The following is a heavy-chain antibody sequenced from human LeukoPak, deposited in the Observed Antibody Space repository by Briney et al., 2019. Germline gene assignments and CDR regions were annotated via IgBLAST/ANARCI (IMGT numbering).Heavy chain of an antibody. Sequence: ASVKVSCKASGGTFSSYTISWVRQAPGQGLEWMGRIIPILGIANYAQKFQGRVTITADKSTSTAYMELSSLRSEDTAVYYCARDSSYYDSSGYYYESRPYFDYWGQGTLVTVSS. CDR3: ARDSSYYDSSGYYYESRPYFDY. J-gene: IGHJ4*02. CDR2: IIPILGIA. CDR1: GGTFSSYT. V-gene: IGHV1-69*04. D-gene: IGHD3-22*01.